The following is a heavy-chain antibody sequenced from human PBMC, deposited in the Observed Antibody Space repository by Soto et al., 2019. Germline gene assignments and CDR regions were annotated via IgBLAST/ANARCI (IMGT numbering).Heavy chain of an antibody. D-gene: IGHD4-17*01. J-gene: IGHJ6*02. V-gene: IGHV1-8*01. CDR1: GYTFTSYD. CDR3: ARDLYSDYVAYYYGMDV. CDR2: MNPNSGNT. Sequence: QVQLVQSGAEVKKPEASVKVSCKASGYTFTSYDINWVRQATGQGLEWMGWMNPNSGNTGYAQKFQGRVTMTRNTSISTAYMELSSLRSDDTAVYYCARDLYSDYVAYYYGMDVWGQGTTVAVSS.